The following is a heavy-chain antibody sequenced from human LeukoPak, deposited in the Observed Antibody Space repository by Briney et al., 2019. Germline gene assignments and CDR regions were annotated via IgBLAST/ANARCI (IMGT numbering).Heavy chain of an antibody. V-gene: IGHV4-34*01. J-gene: IGHJ4*02. D-gene: IGHD2-2*01. CDR2: INHSGST. CDR1: GGSFSDYY. CDR3: AIVGSDDIVVLPAASFDY. Sequence: SETLSLTCAVYGGSFSDYYWSWTRQPPGKGREWIGEINHSGSTNYNPTLKGRVTISVDTSKNQFSLKLSSVTAADTAVYYCAIVGSDDIVVLPAASFDYWGQGTLVTVSS.